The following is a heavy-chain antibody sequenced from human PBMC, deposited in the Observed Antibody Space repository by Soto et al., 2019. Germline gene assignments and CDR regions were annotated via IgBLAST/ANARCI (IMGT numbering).Heavy chain of an antibody. V-gene: IGHV3-30-3*01. CDR2: ISYDGSNK. D-gene: IGHD5-12*01. J-gene: IGHJ3*02. CDR3: ARVSSGYDSRDAFDI. CDR1: GFTFSSYA. Sequence: GGSLRLSCAASGFTFSSYAMHWVRQAPGKGLELVAVISYDGSNKYYADSVKGRFTISRDNSKNTLYLQMNSLRAEDTAVYYCARVSSGYDSRDAFDIWGQGTMVTVSS.